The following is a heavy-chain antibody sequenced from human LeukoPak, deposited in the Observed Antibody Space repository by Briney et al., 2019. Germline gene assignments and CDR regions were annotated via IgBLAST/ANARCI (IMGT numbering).Heavy chain of an antibody. V-gene: IGHV6-1*01. Sequence: SQTLSLTCAISGDSVSSGNSSWHWIRQSPSRGLEWLGRTYYTSKWTGDSALSVRSRIAITPDTSKNQFTLQLNSVTGDDTAVYYCVRRAKGNCYFDPWGQGTLVVVSS. CDR2: TYYTSKWTG. D-gene: IGHD2-21*02. CDR1: GDSVSSGNSS. J-gene: IGHJ5*02. CDR3: VRRAKGNCYFDP.